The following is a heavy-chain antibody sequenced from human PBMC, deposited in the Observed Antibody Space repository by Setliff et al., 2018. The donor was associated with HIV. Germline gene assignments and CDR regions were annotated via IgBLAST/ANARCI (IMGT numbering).Heavy chain of an antibody. J-gene: IGHJ4*02. CDR2: INWNGGST. V-gene: IGHV3-20*04. CDR1: GFTFDDYG. Sequence: GGSLRLSCAASGFTFDDYGMSWVRQAPGKGLEWVSGINWNGGSTGYADSVKGRFTISRDNAKNSVYLQMNNLKLEDTAVYYCARDLIPPRYKWNYGVDHWGQGTLVTVSS. CDR3: ARDLIPPRYKWNYGVDH. D-gene: IGHD1-7*01.